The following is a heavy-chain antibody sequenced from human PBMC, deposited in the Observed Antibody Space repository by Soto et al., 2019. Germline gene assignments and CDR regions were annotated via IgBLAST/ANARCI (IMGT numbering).Heavy chain of an antibody. Sequence: EVQLVESGGGLVQPGGSLRLSCAASGFTFSSSWMHWVRQVAGKGLVWVSRINNVGSTTQYADSVRDRFTISRDNAKNTLFLKVNSLTIENTAVSFCACLPMPRGQCDCWGQGTLVTVSS. D-gene: IGHD3-10*01. J-gene: IGHJ4*02. CDR3: ACLPMPRGQCDC. CDR2: INNVGSTT. CDR1: GFTFSSSW. V-gene: IGHV3-74*03.